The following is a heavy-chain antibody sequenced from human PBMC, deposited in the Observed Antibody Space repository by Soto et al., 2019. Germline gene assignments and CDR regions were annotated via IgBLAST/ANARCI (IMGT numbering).Heavy chain of an antibody. CDR1: GFTFSNAW. CDR3: TTEEEVGP. CDR2: IKSKTDGGKT. Sequence: PGGSLRLSCAASGFTFSNAWMSWVRQAPGKGLEWVGRIKSKTDGGKTDYAAPVKGRFTISRDDSKNTLYLQMNSLKTEDTAVYYCTTEEEVGPWGQGTLVTVSS. J-gene: IGHJ5*02. V-gene: IGHV3-15*01.